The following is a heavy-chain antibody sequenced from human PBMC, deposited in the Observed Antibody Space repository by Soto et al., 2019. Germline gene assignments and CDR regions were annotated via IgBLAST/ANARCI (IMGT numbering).Heavy chain of an antibody. CDR2: ISYDGSNK. Sequence: QVQLVESGGGVVQPGRSLRLSCAASGFTFSSYGMHWVRQAPGKGLEWVAVISYDGSNKYYADSVKGRFTISRDNSKNTLYLKMNSLRAEYTAVYYCAKSHRITMIVGEGFYYYYGMDVWGQGTTVTVSS. CDR3: AKSHRITMIVGEGFYYYYGMDV. D-gene: IGHD3-22*01. J-gene: IGHJ6*02. V-gene: IGHV3-30*18. CDR1: GFTFSSYG.